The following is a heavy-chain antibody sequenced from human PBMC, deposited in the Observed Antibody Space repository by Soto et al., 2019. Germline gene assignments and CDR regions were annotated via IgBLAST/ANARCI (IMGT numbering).Heavy chain of an antibody. V-gene: IGHV1-18*01. Sequence: ASVKVSCQGACSSLTSDGSSWVRQAPGQGLEWMGWISAYNGNTNYAQKLQGRVTMTTDTSTSTAYMELRSLRSDDTAVYYCARDGGYDFWSGYGWLDPRGQGTLVTVSS. CDR2: ISAYNGNT. CDR3: ARDGGYDFWSGYGWLDP. D-gene: IGHD3-3*01. J-gene: IGHJ5*02. CDR1: CSSLTSDG.